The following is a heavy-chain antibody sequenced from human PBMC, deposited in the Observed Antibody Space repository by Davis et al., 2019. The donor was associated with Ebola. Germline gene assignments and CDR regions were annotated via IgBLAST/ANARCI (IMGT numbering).Heavy chain of an antibody. CDR3: AKDYRSGFYPYWYFDL. J-gene: IGHJ2*01. CDR1: GFSFSIYG. Sequence: GESLKISCAASGFSFSIYGMHWVRQAPGKGPEWVAFIRYDASSKFYADSVMGRFTVSRDNSKNTLYLQTNSLRAEDTAMYYCAKDYRSGFYPYWYFDLWGRGTLVTVSS. CDR2: IRYDASSK. V-gene: IGHV3-30*02. D-gene: IGHD3-22*01.